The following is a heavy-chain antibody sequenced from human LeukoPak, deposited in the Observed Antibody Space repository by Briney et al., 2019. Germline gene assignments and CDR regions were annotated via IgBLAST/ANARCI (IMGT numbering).Heavy chain of an antibody. J-gene: IGHJ4*02. D-gene: IGHD2-15*01. V-gene: IGHV4-59*11. CDR3: ARVGYCSDGSCYFVDY. CDR1: GESLNGHY. CDR2: IYYSGST. Sequence: SETLSLTCAVYGESLNGHYWSWIRQSPGKGLEWIGYIYYSGSTNYNPSLKSRVTISVDTSKNQFSLKLTSVTAADTAVYYCARVGYCSDGSCYFVDYWGQGTLVTVSS.